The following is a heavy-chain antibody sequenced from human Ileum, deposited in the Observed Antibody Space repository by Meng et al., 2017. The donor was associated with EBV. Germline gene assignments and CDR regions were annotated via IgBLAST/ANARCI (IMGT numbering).Heavy chain of an antibody. J-gene: IGHJ5*02. V-gene: IGHV4-31*03. CDR3: ARASYGSGSPLGESWFDP. Sequence: QVQRQESGPGLVKPSQTLSLTCTVSGGSISSGGYYWSWIRQHPGKGLEWIGYIHSSGSTYYNPPLRSRLTISVDTSKNQFSLKLSSVTAADTAVYYCARASYGSGSPLGESWFDPWGQGTLVTVSS. CDR2: IHSSGST. CDR1: GGSISSGGYY. D-gene: IGHD3-10*01.